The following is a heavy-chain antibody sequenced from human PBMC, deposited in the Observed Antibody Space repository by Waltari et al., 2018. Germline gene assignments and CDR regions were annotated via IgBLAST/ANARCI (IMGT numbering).Heavy chain of an antibody. CDR2: IYWNDDK. V-gene: IGHV2-5*01. CDR3: AGTAYAEYFQH. D-gene: IGHD2-21*02. CDR1: GFSLSTSGVG. J-gene: IGHJ1*01. Sequence: QITLKESGPTLVKPTQTLTLTCTFSGFSLSTSGVGVGWIRQPPGKALEWLALIYWNDDKRYSPSLKSRLTITKDTSKNQVVLTMTNMDPVGTATYYCAGTAYAEYFQHWGQGTLVTVSS.